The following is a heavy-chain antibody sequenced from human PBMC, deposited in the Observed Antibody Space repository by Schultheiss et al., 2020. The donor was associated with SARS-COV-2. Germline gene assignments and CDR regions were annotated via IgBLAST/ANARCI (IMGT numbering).Heavy chain of an antibody. J-gene: IGHJ3*02. CDR1: GGSISSGGYY. CDR3: ARGATQHDAFDI. Sequence: SETLSLTCTVSGGSISSGGYYWSWIRQPPGKGLEWIGRIYTSGSTNYNPSLKSRVTISVDRSKNQFSLKLSSVTAADTAVYYCARGATQHDAFDIWGQGTMVTVSS. D-gene: IGHD5-12*01. V-gene: IGHV4-61*02. CDR2: IYTSGST.